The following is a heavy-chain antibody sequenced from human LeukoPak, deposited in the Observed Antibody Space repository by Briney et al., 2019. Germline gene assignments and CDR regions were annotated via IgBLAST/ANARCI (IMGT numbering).Heavy chain of an antibody. CDR3: VRGYSFGPYGMDV. Sequence: GGSLRLSCSASGFPFSSYAMHWVRQAPGKGLEYVSAISDSGGSTYYADSVKGRFTISRDNSKNTLYLQMSSLRAEDTAVYFCVRGYSFGPYGMDVWGQGTTITVSS. D-gene: IGHD2-15*01. CDR2: ISDSGGST. J-gene: IGHJ6*02. CDR1: GFPFSSYA. V-gene: IGHV3-64D*09.